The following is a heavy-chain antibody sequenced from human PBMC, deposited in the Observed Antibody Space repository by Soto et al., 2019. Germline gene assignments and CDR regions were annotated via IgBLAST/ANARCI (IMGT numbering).Heavy chain of an antibody. J-gene: IGHJ4*02. CDR3: AKVHANPVVVATARFDY. V-gene: IGHV3-30*18. D-gene: IGHD2-21*02. CDR2: ISYDGSNK. CDR1: GFTFSSYG. Sequence: GGSLRLSCAASGFTFSSYGMHWVRQAPGKGLEWVAVISYDGSNKYYADSVKGRFTISRDNSKNTLYLQMNSLRAEDTAVYYCAKVHANPVVVATARFDYWGQGTLVTVSS.